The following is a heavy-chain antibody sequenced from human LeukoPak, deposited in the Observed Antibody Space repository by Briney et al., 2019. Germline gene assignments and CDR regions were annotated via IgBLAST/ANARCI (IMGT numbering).Heavy chain of an antibody. CDR1: GASISSGAYY. Sequence: SQTLSLTCTVSGASISSGAYYWSWIRQHPGKGLECIGYIYYSGSTYYNPSLKSRVTISVDTSKNQFSLNLRSVTAADAAVYYCARDSSTWWFDYWGQGTLVTVSS. V-gene: IGHV4-31*03. CDR3: ARDSSTWWFDY. J-gene: IGHJ4*02. D-gene: IGHD6-13*01. CDR2: IYYSGST.